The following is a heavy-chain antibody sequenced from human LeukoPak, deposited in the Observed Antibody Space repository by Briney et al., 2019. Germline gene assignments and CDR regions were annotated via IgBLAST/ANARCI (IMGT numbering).Heavy chain of an antibody. D-gene: IGHD5-18*01. CDR3: ARDHGYSYDLVHYYYYMDV. V-gene: IGHV4-59*01. J-gene: IGHJ6*03. CDR2: IYYSGST. CDR1: GGSISSYY. Sequence: KPSETLSLTCTVSGGSISSYYWSWIRQPPGKGLEWIGYIYYSGSTNYNPSLKSRVTISVDTSKNQFSLKLRSVPAADTAVYYCARDHGYSYDLVHYYYYMDVWGKGTTVTVSS.